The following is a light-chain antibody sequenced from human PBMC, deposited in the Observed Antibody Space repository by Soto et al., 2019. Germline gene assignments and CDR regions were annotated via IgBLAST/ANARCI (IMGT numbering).Light chain of an antibody. V-gene: IGKV3D-7*01. Sequence: EIVLTQSPATLSLSPGERATLSCRASQSVSSSFLSWYQQKPGQAPRLLIYGASIRATGIPARFSGSGSGTAFTLTISSLQPEDFAVYYCQHDYNLPWTFGQGTKVDIK. CDR1: QSVSSSF. CDR3: QHDYNLPWT. CDR2: GAS. J-gene: IGKJ1*01.